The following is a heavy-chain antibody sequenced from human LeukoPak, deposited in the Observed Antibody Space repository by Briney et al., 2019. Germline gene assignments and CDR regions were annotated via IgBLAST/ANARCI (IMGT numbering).Heavy chain of an antibody. J-gene: IGHJ5*02. CDR3: ARGYSRTYDRAGNWFDP. Sequence: ASVKVSCKASGYTFTSYDINWVRQATGQGLEWMGWMNPNGGNTGYAQKFQGRVTMTRNTSISTAYMELSSLRSEDTAVYYCARGYSRTYDRAGNWFDPWGQGTLVTVSS. D-gene: IGHD6-13*01. CDR2: MNPNGGNT. CDR1: GYTFTSYD. V-gene: IGHV1-8*01.